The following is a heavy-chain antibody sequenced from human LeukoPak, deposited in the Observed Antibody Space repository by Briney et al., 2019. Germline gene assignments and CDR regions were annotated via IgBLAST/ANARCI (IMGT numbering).Heavy chain of an antibody. CDR1: GGTFSSYA. D-gene: IGHD6-19*01. J-gene: IGHJ4*02. CDR2: ISAYNGNT. Sequence: ASVKVSCKASGGTFSSYAISWVRQAPGQGLEWMGWISAYNGNTNYAQKLQGRVTMTTDTSTSTAYMELRSLRSDDTAVYYCARDLQRYSSGWYGFDYWGQGTLVTVSS. CDR3: ARDLQRYSSGWYGFDY. V-gene: IGHV1-18*01.